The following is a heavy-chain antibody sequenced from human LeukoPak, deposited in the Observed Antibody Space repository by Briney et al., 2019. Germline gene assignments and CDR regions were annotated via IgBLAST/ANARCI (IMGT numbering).Heavy chain of an antibody. V-gene: IGHV4-39*01. CDR3: ARRDDSSGYHKIFDY. J-gene: IGHJ4*02. CDR1: GDSLSSGPYY. D-gene: IGHD3-22*01. Sequence: PSETLSLTCTVSGDSLSSGPYYWGWIRQPPGKGLEWLGNIYYGENTYYNPSLKSRVTISIDTSNNQFYLKLSSLTAADTAVYYRARRDDSSGYHKIFDYWGQGTLVTVSS. CDR2: IYYGENT.